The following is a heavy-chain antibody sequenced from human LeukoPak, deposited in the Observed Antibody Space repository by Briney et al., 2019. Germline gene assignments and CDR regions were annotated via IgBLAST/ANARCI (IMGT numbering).Heavy chain of an antibody. CDR3: ARGSRYCGGDCYSPWRGQGS. Sequence: SGTLSLTFAVSGGSISSSNWWSWVRQPPGKGLEWVGEIYHSGSTNYNPSLKSRVTISVDKSKNQFSLKLSSVTAADTAVYYCARGSRYCGGDCYSPWRGQGSWGQGTLVTVSS. CDR2: IYHSGST. J-gene: IGHJ5*02. D-gene: IGHD2-21*02. CDR1: GGSISSSNW. V-gene: IGHV4-4*02.